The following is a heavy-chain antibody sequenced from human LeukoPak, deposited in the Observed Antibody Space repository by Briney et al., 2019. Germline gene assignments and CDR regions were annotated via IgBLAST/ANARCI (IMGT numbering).Heavy chain of an antibody. J-gene: IGHJ2*01. CDR1: GYTFTSYD. D-gene: IGHD2-15*01. CDR2: MNPNSGNT. Sequence: RASVKVSCKASGYTFTSYDINWVRQATGQGLGWMGWMNPNSGNTGYAQKFQGRVTITRNTSISTAYMELSSLRSEDTAVYYCARGIPDLGYCSGGSCPTYYWYFDLWGRGTLVTVSS. CDR3: ARGIPDLGYCSGGSCPTYYWYFDL. V-gene: IGHV1-8*01.